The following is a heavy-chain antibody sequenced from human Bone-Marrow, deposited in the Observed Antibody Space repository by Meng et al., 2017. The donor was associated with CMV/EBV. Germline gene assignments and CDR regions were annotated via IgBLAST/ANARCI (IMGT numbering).Heavy chain of an antibody. Sequence: GPTLVKPTQTLTLTCTISGYSLSTSGMCVNWVRQPPGKALEWVALIDWADDKYYNTSLKTRLTISKDTSENQVVLTMTNLDPVDTATYYCAPAPGGRWGGLDVWGQGTTVTVSS. CDR2: IDWADDK. V-gene: IGHV2-70*20. J-gene: IGHJ6*02. CDR3: APAPGGRWGGLDV. CDR1: GYSLSTSGMC. D-gene: IGHD1-26*01.